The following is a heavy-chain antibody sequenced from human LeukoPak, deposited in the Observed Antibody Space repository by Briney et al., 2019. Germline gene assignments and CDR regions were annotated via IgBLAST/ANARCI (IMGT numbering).Heavy chain of an antibody. CDR1: GYTFTGYY. CDR3: ARDTNSYGQYYFDY. J-gene: IGHJ4*02. D-gene: IGHD5-18*01. Sequence: ASVKVSCKASGYTFTGYYMHWVRQAPGQGLEWMGWINPNSGGTNYAQKFQGRVTMTRDTSISTAYMELSRLRSDDTAVYYCARDTNSYGQYYFDYWGQGTLVTVSS. CDR2: INPNSGGT. V-gene: IGHV1-2*02.